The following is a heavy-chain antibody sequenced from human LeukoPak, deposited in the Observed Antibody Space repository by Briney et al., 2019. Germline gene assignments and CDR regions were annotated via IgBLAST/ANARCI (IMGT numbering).Heavy chain of an antibody. V-gene: IGHV3-30*02. CDR2: IRYDGSNK. CDR1: GFTFSSYG. J-gene: IGHJ6*03. CDR3: AREGRYYYYYMDV. Sequence: PGGSLRLSCAASGFTFSSYGMHWVRQAPGKGLEWVAFIRYDGSNKYYADSVKGRFTISRDNSKNTLYLQMNSLRSDDTAVYYCAREGRYYYYYMDVWGKGTTVTVSS.